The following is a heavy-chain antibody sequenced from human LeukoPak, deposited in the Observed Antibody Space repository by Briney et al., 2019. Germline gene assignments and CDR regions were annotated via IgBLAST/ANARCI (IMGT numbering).Heavy chain of an antibody. V-gene: IGHV3-23*01. Sequence: PGGSLRLSCAASGFTVSSNYMTWVRQAPGKGLEWVSGISGGGGSTYYADSVKGRFTISRDNSKNTLYLQTNSLRAEDTAVYYCARDDYGETFDYGGQGTLVTVSS. D-gene: IGHD4-17*01. CDR2: ISGGGGST. J-gene: IGHJ4*02. CDR3: ARDDYGETFDY. CDR1: GFTVSSNY.